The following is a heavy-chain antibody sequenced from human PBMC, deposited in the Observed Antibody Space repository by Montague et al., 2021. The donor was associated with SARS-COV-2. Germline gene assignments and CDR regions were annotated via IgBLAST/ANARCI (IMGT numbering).Heavy chain of an antibody. CDR1: GGSISSGSYY. CDR3: ARDIEVAGLFDY. CDR2: ISISGST. J-gene: IGHJ4*02. Sequence: TLSLTCTVSGGSISSGSYYWSWIRQPAGKGLEWIGRISISGSTNYNPFLKSRVTISVDTSKNQFSLKLSSVTAADTAVYYCARDIEVAGLFDYWGQGTLVTVSS. V-gene: IGHV4-61*02. D-gene: IGHD6-19*01.